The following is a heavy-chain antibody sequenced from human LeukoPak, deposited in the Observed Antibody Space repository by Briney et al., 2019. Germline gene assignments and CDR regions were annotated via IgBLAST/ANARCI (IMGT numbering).Heavy chain of an antibody. D-gene: IGHD3-22*01. CDR3: AREATYYYDSSGYSDPFGY. CDR1: GGSISSGSYY. Sequence: SQTLSLTCTVSGGSISSGSYYWSWIRQPAGKGLEWIGRIYTSGSTNYNPSLKSRVTISVDTSKNQLSLKLSSVTAADTAVYYCAREATYYYDSSGYSDPFGYWGQGTLVTVSS. CDR2: IYTSGST. V-gene: IGHV4-61*02. J-gene: IGHJ4*02.